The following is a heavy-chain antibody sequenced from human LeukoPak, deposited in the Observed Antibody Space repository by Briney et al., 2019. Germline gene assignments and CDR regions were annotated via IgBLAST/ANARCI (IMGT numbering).Heavy chain of an antibody. D-gene: IGHD1-26*01. CDR2: RSYDGSNK. Sequence: GGSLRLSCAASGFTFSNYAIHWVRQAPGKGLEWVAVRSYDGSNKYYADSVKGRLAISSDNSKNTLFLQMKNLRAEGTTVYYCARVDWEGSGISYFYYGGHGTLVTVSS. V-gene: IGHV3-30*09. J-gene: IGHJ4*01. CDR1: GFTFSNYA. CDR3: ARVDWEGSGISYFYY.